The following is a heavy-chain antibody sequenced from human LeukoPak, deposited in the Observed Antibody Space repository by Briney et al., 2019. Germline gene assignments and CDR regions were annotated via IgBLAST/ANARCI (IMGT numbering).Heavy chain of an antibody. CDR3: VPHTRSDTAMVN. CDR2: IIPIFGTA. J-gene: IGHJ4*02. CDR1: GGTFSSYA. V-gene: IGHV1-69*13. Sequence: SVKVSCKASGGTFSSYAISWVRQAPGQGLEWMGGIIPIFGTANYAQKFQGRVTITADESTSTAYMELSSLRSEDTAVYYCVPHTRSDTAMVNWGQGTLVTVSS. D-gene: IGHD5-18*01.